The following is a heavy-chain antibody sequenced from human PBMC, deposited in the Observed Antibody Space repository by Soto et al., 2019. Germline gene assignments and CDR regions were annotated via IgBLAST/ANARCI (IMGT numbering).Heavy chain of an antibody. Sequence: SVKVSCKTSGGTFSSHAISWVRQAPGQGPEWMGGIIPLSGTTNYVPKFQGRVTITADESMTTAYMELSNLRYEDTAVYYCARGEYFIRYYYDSSGYYQYYYYGMDVWGQGTTVTVSS. CDR3: ARGEYFIRYYYDSSGYYQYYYYGMDV. V-gene: IGHV1-69*13. J-gene: IGHJ6*02. CDR1: GGTFSSHA. CDR2: IIPLSGTT. D-gene: IGHD3-22*01.